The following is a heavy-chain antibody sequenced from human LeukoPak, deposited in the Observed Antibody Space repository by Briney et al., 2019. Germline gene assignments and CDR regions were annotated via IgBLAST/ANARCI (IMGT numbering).Heavy chain of an antibody. J-gene: IGHJ4*02. Sequence: HPGGSLRLSCAASGFTFSSYWMHWVRQAPGKGLVWVSRINSDGSTTIYADSVKGRFTISRDNAKNTLYLQMNSLRAEDTAVYYCARGNILTGYYTDYWGQGTLVTVSS. CDR2: INSDGSTT. D-gene: IGHD3-9*01. CDR3: ARGNILTGYYTDY. CDR1: GFTFSSYW. V-gene: IGHV3-74*01.